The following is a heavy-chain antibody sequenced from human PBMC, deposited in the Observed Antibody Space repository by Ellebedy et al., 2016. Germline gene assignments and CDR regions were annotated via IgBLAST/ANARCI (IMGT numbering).Heavy chain of an antibody. CDR2: IYPGDSDT. Sequence: KVSXXGSGYSFTSYWIGWVRQMPGKGLEWMGIIYPGDSDTRYSPSFQGQVTISADKSISTAYLQWSSLKASDTAMYYCARRRGSYYFDYWGQGTLVTVSS. J-gene: IGHJ4*02. V-gene: IGHV5-51*01. D-gene: IGHD1-26*01. CDR1: GYSFTSYW. CDR3: ARRRGSYYFDY.